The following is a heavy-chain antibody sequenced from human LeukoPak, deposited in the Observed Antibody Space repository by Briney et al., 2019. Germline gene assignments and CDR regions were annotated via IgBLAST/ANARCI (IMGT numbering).Heavy chain of an antibody. Sequence: PSETLSLTCTVSGGSISGYYWNWIRQPAGKGLEWIGRTYYSGSTDYNSSLRSRLTMSVDTSESQFSLKLTSVTAADTAVYYCAREHRGYEGSGYYVDYWGQGTLVTVSS. D-gene: IGHD3-22*01. CDR2: TYYSGST. CDR3: AREHRGYEGSGYYVDY. V-gene: IGHV4-4*07. CDR1: GGSISGYY. J-gene: IGHJ4*02.